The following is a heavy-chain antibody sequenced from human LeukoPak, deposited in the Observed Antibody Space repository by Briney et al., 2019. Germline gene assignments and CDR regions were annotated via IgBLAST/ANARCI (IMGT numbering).Heavy chain of an antibody. Sequence: GGSLRLSCAASGFTFSSYAMSWVRQAPGKGLEWVSGTSGSGATTYYADSVKGRFTISRDNSKNTLYLQMNSLRAEDTAVYYCAKDLGEFLVGAFDIWGQGTMVTVSS. D-gene: IGHD3-10*01. CDR1: GFTFSSYA. J-gene: IGHJ3*02. CDR3: AKDLGEFLVGAFDI. CDR2: TSGSGATT. V-gene: IGHV3-23*01.